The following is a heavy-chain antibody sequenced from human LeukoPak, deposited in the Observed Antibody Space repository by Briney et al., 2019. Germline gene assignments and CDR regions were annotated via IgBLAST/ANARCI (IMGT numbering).Heavy chain of an antibody. CDR2: IYYSGST. D-gene: IGHD2-2*01. CDR1: GGSISSSSYY. V-gene: IGHV4-39*07. Sequence: SETLSLTCTVSGGSISSSSYYWGWIRQPPGKGLEWIGSIYYSGSTYYNPSLKSRVTISVDTSKNQFSLKLRSVTAADTAVYYCANKVYCSTTSCYHAGYWGQGTLVTVSS. CDR3: ANKVYCSTTSCYHAGY. J-gene: IGHJ4*02.